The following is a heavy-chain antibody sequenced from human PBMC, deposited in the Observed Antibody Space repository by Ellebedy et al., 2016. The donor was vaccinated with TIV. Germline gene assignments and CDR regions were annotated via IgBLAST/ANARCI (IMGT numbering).Heavy chain of an antibody. D-gene: IGHD5-12*01. V-gene: IGHV3-7*03. CDR2: INQDGSVI. CDR3: ARVVATTFWFDP. J-gene: IGHJ5*02. Sequence: GESLKISCAASGFTVSNHWLTWVRQAPGKGLQWVANINQDGSVILYDDSVKGRFSISRDNADNSLYLQMNSLRAEDTAVYYCARVVATTFWFDPWGQGTLVTVSS. CDR1: GFTVSNHW.